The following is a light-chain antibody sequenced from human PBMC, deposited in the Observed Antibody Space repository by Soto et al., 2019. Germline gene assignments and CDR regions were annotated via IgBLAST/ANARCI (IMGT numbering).Light chain of an antibody. J-gene: IGKJ4*01. Sequence: NVLTQSPATSSLSPGESATFSCRANQSSSGYLTCYKHKPGQPPRLLLYEASTRAPGIPARFSGSGSGTDYTLTITSLEPEEFAVYDWQQRSRFGGGTKVELK. CDR2: EAS. CDR1: QSSSGY. CDR3: QQRSR. V-gene: IGKV3-11*01.